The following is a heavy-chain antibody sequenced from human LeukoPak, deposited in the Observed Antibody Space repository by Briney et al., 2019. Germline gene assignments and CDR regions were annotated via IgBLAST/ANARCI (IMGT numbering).Heavy chain of an antibody. CDR1: GGSISSYY. Sequence: SETLSLTCTVSGGSISSYYWSWIRQPPGKGLDWIGYIYYSGSTNYNPSLKMRVTISVHTSNNQFSLKLSSVPAEATAVYYCARDKQDSGDYSGFDPWGQGTLLTVSS. CDR3: ARDKQDSGDYSGFDP. J-gene: IGHJ5*02. V-gene: IGHV4-59*01. CDR2: IYYSGST. D-gene: IGHD4-17*01.